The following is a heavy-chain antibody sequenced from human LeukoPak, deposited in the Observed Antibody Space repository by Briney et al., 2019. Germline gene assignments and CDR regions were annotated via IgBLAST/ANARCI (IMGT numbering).Heavy chain of an antibody. J-gene: IGHJ4*02. D-gene: IGHD1-26*01. CDR2: IYYSGST. CDR1: GGSISSYY. CDR3: ARRGSGSYSNFDY. Sequence: SETLSLTCTVSGGSISSYYWSWIRQPPGKGLEWIGYIYYSGSTNYNPSLKSRVTISVDTSKNQFSLKLSSVTAADTAVYYCARRGSGSYSNFDYWGQGTLVTVSS. V-gene: IGHV4-59*08.